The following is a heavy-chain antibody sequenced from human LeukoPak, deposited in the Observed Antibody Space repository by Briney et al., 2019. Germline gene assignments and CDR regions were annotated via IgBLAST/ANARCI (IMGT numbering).Heavy chain of an antibody. CDR2: ISSSSIYT. V-gene: IGHV3-11*06. Sequence: GGSLTLSCAASGFALSDYYMSWIRQAPGKGLEWVSYISSSSIYTNYADSVKGRFTIYRDNAKNSLYLQMNSLKAEDTAVYYCARDREYYFDYWGRGTLVTVSS. J-gene: IGHJ4*02. CDR3: ARDREYYFDY. CDR1: GFALSDYY.